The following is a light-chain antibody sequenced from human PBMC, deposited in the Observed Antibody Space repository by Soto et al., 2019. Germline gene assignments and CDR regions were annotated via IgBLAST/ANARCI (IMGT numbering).Light chain of an antibody. CDR1: QSVSSY. CDR3: QQRSNWPIT. J-gene: IGKJ5*01. Sequence: IVLTQSPATLSLSPGERATLSCRASQSVSSYLAWYQQEPGQAPRLLIYDASNRATGIPARFSGSGSGTDFTLTISSLEPEDFAVYYCQQRSNWPITFGQGTRREI. CDR2: DAS. V-gene: IGKV3-11*01.